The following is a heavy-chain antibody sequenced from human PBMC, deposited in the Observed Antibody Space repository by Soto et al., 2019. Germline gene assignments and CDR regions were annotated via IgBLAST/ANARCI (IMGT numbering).Heavy chain of an antibody. CDR1: GDSVSRNSAA. CDR3: ARAPGGIDVFDI. V-gene: IGHV6-1*01. Sequence: SQTLSLTCAISGDSVSRNSAAWHWIRQSPSRGLEWLGRTYYRSKWYNDYAVSVKSRISINPDTSKNQFSLQLNSVTPEDTAVYYCARAPGGIDVFDIWGQGTMVTVSS. CDR2: TYYRSKWYN. J-gene: IGHJ3*02. D-gene: IGHD3-16*01.